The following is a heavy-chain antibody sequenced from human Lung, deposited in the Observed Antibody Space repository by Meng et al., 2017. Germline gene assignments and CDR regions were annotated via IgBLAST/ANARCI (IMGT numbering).Heavy chain of an antibody. CDR3: AKEAAMAS. V-gene: IGHV3-23*01. CDR1: GFTFTAFS. J-gene: IGHJ5*02. D-gene: IGHD5-18*01. Sequence: VESMESGGGLVQPGGSLRLSCAASGFTFTAFSMTWVRQAPGKGLEWVSTISSTGDSTFYPDSVKGRFIVSRDNSKNTLYLQMNSLRAEDTAIYYCAKEAAMASWGQGTLVTVSS. CDR2: ISSTGDST.